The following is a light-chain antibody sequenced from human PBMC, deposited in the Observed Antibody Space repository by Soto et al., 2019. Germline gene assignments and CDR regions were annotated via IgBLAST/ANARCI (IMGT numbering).Light chain of an antibody. V-gene: IGKV1-5*01. CDR3: QQYHSFSFT. Sequence: DLQMTQSPSSLSASVGDRVTITCRASQSITYWLAWYQQKPGRAPKLLIYDVFNLQSGVPSRFSGSGSGTEFTLPISSLQPDDSATYYCQQYHSFSFTFGQGTKLEIK. CDR2: DVF. CDR1: QSITYW. J-gene: IGKJ2*01.